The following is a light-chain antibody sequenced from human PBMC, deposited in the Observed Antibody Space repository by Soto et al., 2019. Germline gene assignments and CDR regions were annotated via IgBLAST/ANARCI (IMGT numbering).Light chain of an antibody. CDR3: QQDNSYSQET. Sequence: DIQMTQSPSTLSASVGDRVTITCRASQSISSWLAWYQQKPGKAPKLLIYDASSLESGVPSRFSGSASGTEFALTFSSPKHYDFATYYSQQDNSYSQETFGQGTKLEIK. CDR1: QSISSW. V-gene: IGKV1-5*01. CDR2: DAS. J-gene: IGKJ2*01.